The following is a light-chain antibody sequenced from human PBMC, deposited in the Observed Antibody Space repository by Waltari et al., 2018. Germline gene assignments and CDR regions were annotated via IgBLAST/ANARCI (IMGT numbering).Light chain of an antibody. CDR3: SSYTSISTVI. CDR1: DSDIGSYKY. J-gene: IGLJ2*01. Sequence: SALTQPASVSGSPGESITISCTGTDSDIGSYKYVSWYQQYPGKAPKLLIYDVYSRPSGVSNRFSVSNSVNPASLTISGLQAEDEAEYFCSSYTSISTVIFGGGTKVSVL. V-gene: IGLV2-14*01. CDR2: DVY.